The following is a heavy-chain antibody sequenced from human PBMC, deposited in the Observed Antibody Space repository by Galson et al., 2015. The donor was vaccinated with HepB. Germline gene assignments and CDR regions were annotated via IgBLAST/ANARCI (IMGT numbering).Heavy chain of an antibody. D-gene: IGHD3-10*01. Sequence: PALVKPTQTLTLTCTFSGFSLSTSGMCVSWIRQPPGKALEWLARIDWDDDKYYSTSLKTRLTISKDTSKNQVVLTMTNMDPVDTATYYCARILWFGELFVFDYWGQRTLVTVSS. CDR2: IDWDDDK. V-gene: IGHV2-70*11. CDR3: ARILWFGELFVFDY. J-gene: IGHJ4*02. CDR1: GFSLSTSGMC.